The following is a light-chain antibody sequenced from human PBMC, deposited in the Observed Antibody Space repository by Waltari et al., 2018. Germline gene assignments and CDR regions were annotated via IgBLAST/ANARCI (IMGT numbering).Light chain of an antibody. CDR3: GTLDVSLTAAV. V-gene: IGLV1-51*01. J-gene: IGLJ2*01. Sequence: PRTASKRLIYDKNNRPSGISDGFSGSKSGTSATLGITGLQTGDEADYYCGTLDVSLTAAVFGGGPTVSVL. CDR2: DKN.